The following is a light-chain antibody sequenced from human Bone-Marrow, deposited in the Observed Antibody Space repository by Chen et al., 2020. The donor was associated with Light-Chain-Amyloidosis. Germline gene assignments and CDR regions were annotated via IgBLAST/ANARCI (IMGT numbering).Light chain of an antibody. Sequence: QSALTQTAYVSGSPGQSITISCTGTSSDVGGDNHVSWYQQHPDKAPKLMIYEVTNRPSWVPDRFSGSKSDNTASLTISGLHTEDEADYFCSSYTITNTLVFGSGTRVTVL. V-gene: IGLV2-14*01. CDR3: SSYTITNTLV. CDR1: SSDVGGDNH. CDR2: EVT. J-gene: IGLJ1*01.